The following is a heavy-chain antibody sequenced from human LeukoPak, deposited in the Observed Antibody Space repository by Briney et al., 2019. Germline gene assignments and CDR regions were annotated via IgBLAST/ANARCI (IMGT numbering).Heavy chain of an antibody. V-gene: IGHV3-11*04. D-gene: IGHD3-3*01. CDR3: ARHYDFESEATYFDY. Sequence: GGSLRLSCAASGFTFSDYYMSWIRQAPGKGLEWVSYISSSGSTIYYADSVKGRFTISRDNAKNSLYLQMNSLRAEDTAVYCCARHYDFESEATYFDYWGRGTLVTLSS. J-gene: IGHJ4*02. CDR2: ISSSGSTI. CDR1: GFTFSDYY.